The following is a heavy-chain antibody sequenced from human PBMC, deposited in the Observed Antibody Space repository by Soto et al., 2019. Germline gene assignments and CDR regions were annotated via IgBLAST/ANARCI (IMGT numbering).Heavy chain of an antibody. D-gene: IGHD2-2*01. J-gene: IGHJ6*02. V-gene: IGHV1-69*06. CDR3: ARRVVVVPAAMAVYYYYGMDV. CDR2: IIPIFGTA. Sequence: SVKVSCKASGGTFSSYAISWVRQAPGQGLEWMGGIIPIFGTANYAQKFQGRVTITADKSTSTAYMELSSLRSEDTAVYYCARRVVVVPAAMAVYYYYGMDVWGQGTTVTVSS. CDR1: GGTFSSYA.